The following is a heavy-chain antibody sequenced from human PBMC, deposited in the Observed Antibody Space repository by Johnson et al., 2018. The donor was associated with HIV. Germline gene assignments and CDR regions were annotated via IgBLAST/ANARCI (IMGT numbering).Heavy chain of an antibody. J-gene: IGHJ3*02. D-gene: IGHD1-26*01. CDR3: AKDLTHSYDAFEI. CDR2: ISWNSGSI. V-gene: IGHV3-9*01. Sequence: LVESGGGVVQPGRSLRLSCAASGFTFSSYAMHWVRQAPGKGLEWVSGISWNSGSIGYADSVKGRFTISRDNAKNSLYLQMNSLRAEDTALYYCAKDLTHSYDAFEIWGQGTMVTVSS. CDR1: GFTFSSYA.